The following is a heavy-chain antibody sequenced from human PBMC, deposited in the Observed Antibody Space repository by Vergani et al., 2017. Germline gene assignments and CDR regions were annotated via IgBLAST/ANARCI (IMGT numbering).Heavy chain of an antibody. J-gene: IGHJ6*02. D-gene: IGHD3-10*01. Sequence: EVQLVPSGAEVKKPGESLTISCKGSGYSFTSYWIGWVRQMPGKGLEWMGIIYPGDSDTRYSPSFQGQVTISADKSISNAYLQWSSLKASDTAMYYCASPSSSGSYYSYGMDVWGQGTTVTVSS. CDR2: IYPGDSDT. CDR3: ASPSSSGSYYSYGMDV. CDR1: GYSFTSYW. V-gene: IGHV5-51*01.